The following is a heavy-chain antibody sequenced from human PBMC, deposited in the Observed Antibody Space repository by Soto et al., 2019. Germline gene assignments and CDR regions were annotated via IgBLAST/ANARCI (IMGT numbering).Heavy chain of an antibody. J-gene: IGHJ4*02. D-gene: IGHD5-18*01. CDR1: GFTFSSYA. V-gene: IGHV3-30-3*01. CDR2: ISYDGSNK. CDR3: ARDGGYSYGYEFDY. Sequence: GGSLRLSCAASGFTFSSYAMHWVRQAPGKGLEWVAVISYDGSNKYYADSVKGRFTISRDNSKNTLYLQMNSLRAEDTAVYYCARDGGYSYGYEFDYWGQGTLVTVSS.